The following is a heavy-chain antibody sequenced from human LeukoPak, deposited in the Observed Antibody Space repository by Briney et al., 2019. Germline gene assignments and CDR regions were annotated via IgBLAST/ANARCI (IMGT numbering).Heavy chain of an antibody. CDR2: ISSSSSYI. CDR3: ARGYCSGGSCYSREYFQH. V-gene: IGHV3-21*01. J-gene: IGHJ1*01. Sequence: GGSLRLSCAASGFTFSSYSMNWVRQAPGKGLEWVSSISSSSSYIYYADSVKGRFTISRDNAKNSLYLQMNSLRAEDTAVYYCARGYCSGGSCYSREYFQHWGQGTLVTVSS. D-gene: IGHD2-15*01. CDR1: GFTFSSYS.